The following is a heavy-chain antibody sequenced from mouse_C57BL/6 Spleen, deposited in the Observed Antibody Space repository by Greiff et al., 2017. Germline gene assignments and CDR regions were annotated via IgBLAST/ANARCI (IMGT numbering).Heavy chain of an antibody. J-gene: IGHJ2*01. CDR1: GYTFTSYW. Sequence: QVQLQQSGAELVKPGASVKLSCKASGYTFTSYWMQWVKQRPGQGLEWIGEIDPSDSYTNYNQKFKGKATLTVDTSSSTAYMQLSSLTSEDSAVYYCARWLLGYYFDYWGQGTTLTVSS. D-gene: IGHD2-3*01. CDR2: IDPSDSYT. CDR3: ARWLLGYYFDY. V-gene: IGHV1-50*01.